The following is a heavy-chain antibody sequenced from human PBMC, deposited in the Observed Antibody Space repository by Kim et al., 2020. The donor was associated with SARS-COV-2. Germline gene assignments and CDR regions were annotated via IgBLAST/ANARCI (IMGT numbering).Heavy chain of an antibody. Sequence: SETLSLTCTVSGGSISSYYWSWIRQTPGKGLEWIGYIYYSGSTNYNPSLKSRVTISVDTSKNQFSLKLSSVTAADTAVYYCARGVRSYDSSGYYRYYYYYGMDVWGQGTTVTVSS. CDR2: IYYSGST. CDR3: ARGVRSYDSSGYYRYYYYYGMDV. J-gene: IGHJ6*02. D-gene: IGHD3-22*01. CDR1: GGSISSYY. V-gene: IGHV4-59*01.